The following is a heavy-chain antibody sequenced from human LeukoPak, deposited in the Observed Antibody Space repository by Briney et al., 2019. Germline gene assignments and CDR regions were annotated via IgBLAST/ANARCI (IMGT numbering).Heavy chain of an antibody. CDR3: ARSTLNHVAAAGTVFDY. CDR2: IDWDDDK. CDR1: GFSLSTSGMC. D-gene: IGHD6-13*01. J-gene: IGHJ4*02. V-gene: IGHV2-70*11. Sequence: ESGPTLVNPTQTLTLTCTFSGFSLSTSGMCVSWIRQPPGKALEWLARIDWDDDKYYSTSLKTRLTISKDTSKNQVVLTMTNMDPVDTATYYCARSTLNHVAAAGTVFDYWGQGTLVTVSS.